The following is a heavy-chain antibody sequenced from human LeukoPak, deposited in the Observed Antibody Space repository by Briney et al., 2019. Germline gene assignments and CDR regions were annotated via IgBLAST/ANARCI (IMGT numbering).Heavy chain of an antibody. CDR3: ARRTYSSGSKYFQH. V-gene: IGHV1-2*02. CDR1: GYTFTGYY. D-gene: IGHD6-19*01. CDR2: INPNSGGT. J-gene: IGHJ1*01. Sequence: GASVKVSCKASGYTFTGYYMHWVRQAPGQGLEWMGWINPNSGGTNYAQNFQGRVTMTRDTSISTAYMELSRLRSDDTAVYYCARRTYSSGSKYFQHWGQGTLVTVSS.